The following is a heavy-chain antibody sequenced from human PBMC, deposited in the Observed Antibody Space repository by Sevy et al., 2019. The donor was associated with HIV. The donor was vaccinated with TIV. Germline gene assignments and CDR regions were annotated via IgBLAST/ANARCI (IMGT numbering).Heavy chain of an antibody. Sequence: GGSLRLSCTASGFTFSSNAMYWVRQAPGKGLEWVAVIWYDESNKYHADSVKGRFTISRDNSKNTLYLQMNSLRAEDTAVYYCARGVATTHYYHYGMDVWGQGTTVTVSS. CDR3: ARGVATTHYYHYGMDV. D-gene: IGHD5-12*01. J-gene: IGHJ6*02. CDR2: IWYDESNK. V-gene: IGHV3-33*01. CDR1: GFTFSSNA.